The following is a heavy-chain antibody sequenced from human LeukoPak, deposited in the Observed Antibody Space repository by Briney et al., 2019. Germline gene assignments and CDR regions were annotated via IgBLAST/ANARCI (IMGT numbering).Heavy chain of an antibody. J-gene: IGHJ4*02. CDR2: ISSSGSTI. CDR1: GFTFSDYC. D-gene: IGHD5-18*01. V-gene: IGHV3-11*01. Sequence: RPGGSLRLSCAASGFTFSDYCMSWIRQAPGKGLEWVSYISSSGSTIYYADSVKGRFTISRDNAKNSLYLQMNSLRAEDTAVYYCAKFRGYSYGPIGYWGQGTLVTVSS. CDR3: AKFRGYSYGPIGY.